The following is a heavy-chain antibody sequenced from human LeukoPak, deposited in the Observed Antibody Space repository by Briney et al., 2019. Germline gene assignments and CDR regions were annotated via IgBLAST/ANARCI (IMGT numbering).Heavy chain of an antibody. D-gene: IGHD4-23*01. CDR1: EYTFTSYV. CDR2: INTNTGNP. J-gene: IGHJ4*02. CDR3: AREVAPGGFDY. V-gene: IGHV7-4-1*02. Sequence: GASVKVSCKASEYTFTSYVMNWVRQAPGQGLEWMGWINTNTGNPTYAQGFTGRFVFSLDTSVSTAYLQIRSLKAEDTALYYCAREVAPGGFDYWGQGTLVTVSS.